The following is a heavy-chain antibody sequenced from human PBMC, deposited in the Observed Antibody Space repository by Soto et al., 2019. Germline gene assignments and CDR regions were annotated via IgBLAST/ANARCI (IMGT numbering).Heavy chain of an antibody. V-gene: IGHV3-23*01. CDR1: GFIFTNHV. D-gene: IGHD1-26*01. CDR3: AKTVGATKREDY. CDR2: ISNSDDVG. J-gene: IGHJ4*02. Sequence: EVQVLESGGALVYPTGSLRLSCSASGFIFTNHVINWVRQAPGKGLEWVSSISNSDDVGFYADSVRGRFIVSRDISTNSVFLQMNFLRVEATAIYSCAKTVGATKREDYWGQGTLVTVSS.